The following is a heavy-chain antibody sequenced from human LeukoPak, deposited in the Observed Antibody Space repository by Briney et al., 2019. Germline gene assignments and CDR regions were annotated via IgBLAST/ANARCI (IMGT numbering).Heavy chain of an antibody. CDR3: AKAASSSWPSYYYGMDV. D-gene: IGHD6-13*01. CDR2: ITGSGGNT. J-gene: IGHJ6*02. CDR1: GFIFSSYS. V-gene: IGHV3-23*01. Sequence: GGSLRLSCAASGFIFSSYSMSWVRQAPGKGLEWVSVITGSGGNTYYADSVKGRFTISKDNSKNTVYLQMSSLRVDDTAVYYCAKAASSSWPSYYYGMDVWGQGTLVTVSS.